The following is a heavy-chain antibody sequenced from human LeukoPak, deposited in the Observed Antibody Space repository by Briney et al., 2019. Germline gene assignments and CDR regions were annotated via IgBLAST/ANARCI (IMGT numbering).Heavy chain of an antibody. Sequence: PGGSLRLSCAASGFSFSSYGMLWVRQAPGKGLEWVAVIWYDGSNKYYADSVKGRFTISRDNSNNTLYLQMNSLRAEDTAVFYCAKHGGNYNFGYWGQGTLVSVSS. CDR3: AKHGGNYNFGY. CDR2: IWYDGSNK. CDR1: GFSFSSYG. D-gene: IGHD4/OR15-4a*01. V-gene: IGHV3-33*06. J-gene: IGHJ4*02.